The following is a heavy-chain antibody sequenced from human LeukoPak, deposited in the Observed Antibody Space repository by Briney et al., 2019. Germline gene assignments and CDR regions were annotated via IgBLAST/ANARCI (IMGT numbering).Heavy chain of an antibody. CDR3: ARGPTLGYCSSTSCYSHYYYMDV. Sequence: SETLSLTCTVSGGSISSYYWSWIRQPAGKGLEWIGRIYTSGSTNYNPSLKSRVTMSVDTSKNQFSLKLSSVTAADTAVYYCARGPTLGYCSSTSCYSHYYYMDVWGKGTTVTISS. D-gene: IGHD2-2*01. V-gene: IGHV4-4*07. J-gene: IGHJ6*03. CDR1: GGSISSYY. CDR2: IYTSGST.